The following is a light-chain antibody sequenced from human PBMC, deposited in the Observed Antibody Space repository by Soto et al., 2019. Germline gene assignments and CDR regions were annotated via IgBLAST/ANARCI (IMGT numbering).Light chain of an antibody. CDR2: GAS. CDR3: QQYDNWPWT. Sequence: EMVMTQSPATLSVSPEERATLSCRASQSVSSSLAWYQQKPGQAPRLLIYGASTRATGIPARFSGSGSGTEFTLTISSLQSEDFAVYYCQQYDNWPWTFGQGTKVDI. V-gene: IGKV3-15*01. J-gene: IGKJ1*01. CDR1: QSVSSS.